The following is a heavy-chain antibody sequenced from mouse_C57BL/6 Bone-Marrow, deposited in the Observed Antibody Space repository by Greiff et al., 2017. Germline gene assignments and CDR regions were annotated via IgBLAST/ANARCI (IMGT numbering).Heavy chain of an antibody. J-gene: IGHJ2*01. CDR1: GFTFSSYA. CDR2: ISDGGSYT. Sequence: EVQGVESGGGLVKPGGSLKLSCAASGFTFSSYAMSWVRQTPEKRLEWVATISDGGSYTYYPDNVKGRFTISRDNAKNHLYLQMSHLKSEDTAMYYCARGRGGDYWGQGTTLTVSS. V-gene: IGHV5-4*01. CDR3: ARGRGGDY.